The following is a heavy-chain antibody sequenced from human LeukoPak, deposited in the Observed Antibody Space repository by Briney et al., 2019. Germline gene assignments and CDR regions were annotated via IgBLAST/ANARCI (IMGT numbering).Heavy chain of an antibody. CDR2: LIGSGSTA. CDR3: ARARCGSASCSRVEY. D-gene: IGHD2-2*01. CDR1: GFTFSSHD. Sequence: GGSLRLSCVGSGFTFSSHDMGWVRRAPGKGLEWVSALIGSGSTAFHADSVKGRFTISRDNSKGTLYLQMNSLRAEDTAVYYCARARCGSASCSRVEYWGQGTLVIVSS. J-gene: IGHJ4*02. V-gene: IGHV3-23*01.